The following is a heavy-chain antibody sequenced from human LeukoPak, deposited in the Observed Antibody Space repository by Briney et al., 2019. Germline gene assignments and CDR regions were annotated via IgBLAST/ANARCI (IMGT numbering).Heavy chain of an antibody. D-gene: IGHD2-15*01. CDR3: GRKAGDCGGGSCYSIDY. CDR2: IIPIFGTA. Sequence: SXXVSCKAFGGSFISEAISWVRQAPGQGLEWMGGIIPIFGTANYAQKFQGRVTITTDESTSTAYMEVSSLRSEDTAVYYCGRKAGDCGGGSCYSIDYWGQGTLVTVSS. V-gene: IGHV1-69*05. CDR1: GGSFISEA. J-gene: IGHJ4*02.